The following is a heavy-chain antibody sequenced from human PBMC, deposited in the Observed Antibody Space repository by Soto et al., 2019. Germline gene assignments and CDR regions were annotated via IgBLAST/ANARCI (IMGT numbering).Heavy chain of an antibody. CDR3: ARSVFT. Sequence: LSLTCTVSCGSISISGYYWNWIRQHPGKGLEWIGYIYYIGSTYYNPSLKSRVTISLDTSKNQFSLKLSSVNAADTAVYYCARSVFTWGQGTLVTVSS. J-gene: IGHJ5*02. V-gene: IGHV4-31*03. CDR1: CGSISISGYY. CDR2: IYYIGST.